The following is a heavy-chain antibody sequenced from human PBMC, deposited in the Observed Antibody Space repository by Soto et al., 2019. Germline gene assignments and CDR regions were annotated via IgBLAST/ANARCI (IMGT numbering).Heavy chain of an antibody. Sequence: QVQLVQSGAEVKKPGSSVKVSCKAAGGTFSNYGVSWVRQAPGQGLEWMGGTIPIFGTPNNAQKFQGRVTFSADESTSTAYMELSSLRSEDTAVYYCARDRGPAAINDDFDIWGQGTMVTVSS. CDR3: ARDRGPAAINDDFDI. V-gene: IGHV1-69*01. CDR1: GGTFSNYG. J-gene: IGHJ3*02. D-gene: IGHD2-2*01. CDR2: TIPIFGTP.